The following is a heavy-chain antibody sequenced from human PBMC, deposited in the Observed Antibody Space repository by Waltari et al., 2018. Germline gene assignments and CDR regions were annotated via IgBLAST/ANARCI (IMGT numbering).Heavy chain of an antibody. V-gene: IGHV4-34*01. Sequence: QVQLQQWGAGLLKPSETLSLTCAVYGGSFSGYYWSWIRQPPGKGLEWIGEINHSGRTNYNPSLNSRVTRSVDTSKNQFSLKLSSVTAADTAVYYCARVGWAYFDYWGQGTLVTVSS. J-gene: IGHJ4*02. CDR3: ARVGWAYFDY. CDR1: GGSFSGYY. D-gene: IGHD6-19*01. CDR2: INHSGRT.